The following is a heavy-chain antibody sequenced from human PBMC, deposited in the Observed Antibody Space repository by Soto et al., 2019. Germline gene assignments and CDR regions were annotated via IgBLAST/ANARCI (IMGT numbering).Heavy chain of an antibody. V-gene: IGHV3-64D*08. CDR3: VGYDFWSGLVAAKAHSDAFDI. Sequence: GGSLRLSCSASGFTFSSYAMHWVRQAPGKGLEYVSAISSNGGSTYYADSVKGRFTISRDNSKNTLYLQMSSLRAEDTAVYYCVGYDFWSGLVAAKAHSDAFDIWGQGTMVTVSS. CDR1: GFTFSSYA. D-gene: IGHD3-3*01. CDR2: ISSNGGST. J-gene: IGHJ3*02.